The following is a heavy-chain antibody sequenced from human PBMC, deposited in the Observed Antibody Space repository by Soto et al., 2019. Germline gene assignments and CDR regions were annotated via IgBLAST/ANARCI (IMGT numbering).Heavy chain of an antibody. CDR1: GFTFSDYY. V-gene: IGHV3-11*01. Sequence: GGSLRLSCAASGFTFSDYYMSWIRQAPGKGLEWVSYISSSGSTIYYADSVKGRFTISRDNAKNSLYLQMNSLSAEDTAVYYCARDHGVGYSSSSGYYYYGMDVWGQGTTVTVSS. D-gene: IGHD6-6*01. CDR2: ISSSGSTI. J-gene: IGHJ6*02. CDR3: ARDHGVGYSSSSGYYYYGMDV.